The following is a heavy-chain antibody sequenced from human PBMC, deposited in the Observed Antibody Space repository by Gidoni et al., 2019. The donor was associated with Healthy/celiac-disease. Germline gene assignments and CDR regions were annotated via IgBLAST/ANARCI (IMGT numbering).Heavy chain of an antibody. J-gene: IGHJ4*02. Sequence: QVQLQQWGAGLLKPSETLSLTCAVYGGSFSGYYWSWIRQPPGKGLEWIGEINHSGSTNYNPSLKSRVTISVDTSKNQFSLKLSSVTAADTAVYYCASVGERGGDYWGQGTLVTVSS. CDR1: GGSFSGYY. CDR2: INHSGST. CDR3: ASVGERGGDY. D-gene: IGHD1-26*01. V-gene: IGHV4-34*01.